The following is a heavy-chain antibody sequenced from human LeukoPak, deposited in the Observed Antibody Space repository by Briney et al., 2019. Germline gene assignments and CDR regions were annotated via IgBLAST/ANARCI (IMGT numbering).Heavy chain of an antibody. D-gene: IGHD3-10*01. V-gene: IGHV3-73*01. CDR3: TRHGRDGSGSYYNLWFDP. J-gene: IGHJ5*02. Sequence: PGGSLRLSCAASGFTFSGSAMHWVRQASGKGLEWAGRIRSKANSYATAYAASVKGRFTISRDDSKNTAYLQMNSLKTEDTAVYYCTRHGRDGSGSYYNLWFDPWGQGTLVTVSS. CDR1: GFTFSGSA. CDR2: IRSKANSYAT.